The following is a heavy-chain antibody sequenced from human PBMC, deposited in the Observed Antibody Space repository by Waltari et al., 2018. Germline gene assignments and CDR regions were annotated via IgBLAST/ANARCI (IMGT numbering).Heavy chain of an antibody. CDR1: GGSFSGYY. V-gene: IGHV4-34*01. CDR2: INHRGST. Sequence: QVQLQQWGAGLLKPSETLSLTCAVYGGSFSGYYWSWIRQPPGKGLEWIGEINHRGSTNYNPALKSRVTISVDTSKNQFSLKLGSVTAADTAVYYCARRKYSSPYYFDYWGQGTLVTVSS. D-gene: IGHD6-6*01. J-gene: IGHJ4*02. CDR3: ARRKYSSPYYFDY.